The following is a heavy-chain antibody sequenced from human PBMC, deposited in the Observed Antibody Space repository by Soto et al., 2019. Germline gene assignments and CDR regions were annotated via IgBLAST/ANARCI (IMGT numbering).Heavy chain of an antibody. D-gene: IGHD1-26*01. J-gene: IGHJ5*02. V-gene: IGHV4-59*01. CDR1: GGSISSYY. CDR3: AREVSYPGWFDP. Sequence: LSLTCTVSGGSISSYYWSWIRQPPGKGLEWIGYIYYSGSTNYNPSLKSRVTISVDTSKNQFSLKLSSVTAADTAVYYCAREVSYPGWFDPWGQGTLVTVSS. CDR2: IYYSGST.